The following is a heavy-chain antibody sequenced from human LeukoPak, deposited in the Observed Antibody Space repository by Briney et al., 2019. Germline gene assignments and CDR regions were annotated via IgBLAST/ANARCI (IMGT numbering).Heavy chain of an antibody. CDR3: ARQYCGGDCYLFDY. CDR2: ISGSGGST. D-gene: IGHD2-21*02. V-gene: IGHV3-23*01. Sequence: PGASPRLSCAASGFTFSSYAMSWVRQAPGKGLEWVSAISGSGGSTYYADSVKGRFTISRDNSKNTLYLQMNSLRAEDTAVYYCARQYCGGDCYLFDYWGQGTLVTVSS. CDR1: GFTFSSYA. J-gene: IGHJ4*02.